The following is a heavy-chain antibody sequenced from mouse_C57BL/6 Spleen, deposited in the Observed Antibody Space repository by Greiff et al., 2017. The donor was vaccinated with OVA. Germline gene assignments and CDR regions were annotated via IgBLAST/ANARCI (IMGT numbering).Heavy chain of an antibody. CDR3: ASEGYYSMDY. CDR2: INYDGSST. V-gene: IGHV5-16*01. Sequence: DVKLVESEGGLVQPGSSMKLSCTASGFTFSDYYMAWVRQVPEKGLEWVANINYDGSSTYYLDSLKSGFIFSRDNAQNILYLQMSSLKSEDTATNYCASEGYYSMDYWGQGTSVTVSS. J-gene: IGHJ4*01. CDR1: GFTFSDYY.